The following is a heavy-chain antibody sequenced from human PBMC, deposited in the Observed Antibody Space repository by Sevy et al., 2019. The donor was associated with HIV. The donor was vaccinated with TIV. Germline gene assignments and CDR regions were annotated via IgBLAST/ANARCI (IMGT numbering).Heavy chain of an antibody. CDR1: GFTFSTYA. CDR2: IRGSGGSI. J-gene: IGHJ6*02. D-gene: IGHD3-10*01. Sequence: GGSLRLSCAASGFTFSTYALTWVRQAPGKGLEWVSGIRGSGGSIYYADSVKGRFTISRDNSKNTLYLQMNSLRAEDTAVQYCATARAAGSGTYVYYYGMDVWGQGPTVTVSS. V-gene: IGHV3-23*01. CDR3: ATARAAGSGTYVYYYGMDV.